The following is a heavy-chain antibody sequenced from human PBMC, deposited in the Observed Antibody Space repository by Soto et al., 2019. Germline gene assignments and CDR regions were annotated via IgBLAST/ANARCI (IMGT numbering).Heavy chain of an antibody. CDR1: GFTFTAYA. D-gene: IGHD3-10*02. CDR3: ASYVRGPAFYLDS. J-gene: IGHJ4*02. Sequence: GGSLRLSCAASGFTFTAYAMSWVRQAPGKGLEWVSVISKNGDEEYYADSVTGRFTISRDSSNNLLYLRMSSLRVEDTAVYYCASYVRGPAFYLDSWGQGTLVTVSS. V-gene: IGHV3-23*01. CDR2: ISKNGDEE.